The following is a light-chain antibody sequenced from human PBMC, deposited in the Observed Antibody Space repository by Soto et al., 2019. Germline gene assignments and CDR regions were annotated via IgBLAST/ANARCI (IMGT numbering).Light chain of an antibody. J-gene: IGKJ4*01. Sequence: EIVLTQSPGTPSLSPGERAILSCRASQSLSSNYLAWYQQKPGQAPRLLIYGASSRATGIPDRFSGRGSGTDFTLTISRLEPEDFAVYYCLQYGSSPLTFGGGTKVEIK. CDR2: GAS. CDR3: LQYGSSPLT. V-gene: IGKV3-20*01. CDR1: QSLSSNY.